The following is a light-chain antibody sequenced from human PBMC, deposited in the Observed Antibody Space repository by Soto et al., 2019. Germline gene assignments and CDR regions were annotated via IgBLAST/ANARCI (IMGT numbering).Light chain of an antibody. CDR3: QQFSSSPIT. Sequence: IVLAQSPATLACSPGKRATRPCRASQSISDTLAWYQQKPGQAPTLLIYGASNRATGIPDRFSGSGSGTDFTLTISRLEPEDFAVYFCQQFSSSPITFGGGTKVDIK. J-gene: IGKJ4*01. CDR1: QSISDT. V-gene: IGKV3-20*01. CDR2: GAS.